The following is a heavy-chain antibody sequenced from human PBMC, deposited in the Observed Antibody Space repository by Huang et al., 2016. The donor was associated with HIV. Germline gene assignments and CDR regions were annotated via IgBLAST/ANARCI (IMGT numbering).Heavy chain of an antibody. Sequence: QVQLVQSGGEVKQPGASVRVSCKASGYDFGSYGRSWGRQAPGQCVGGRGWIGSDSRDTRTAQKFQGRVTMTTDRSATTTYMELRSLRYDDTAVYYCARDTYYTDIWKRNDASFLWGQGTMITVYS. CDR3: ARDTYYTDIWKRNDASFL. D-gene: IGHD3-22*01. V-gene: IGHV1-18*01. J-gene: IGHJ3*01. CDR2: IGSDSRDT. CDR1: GYDFGSYG.